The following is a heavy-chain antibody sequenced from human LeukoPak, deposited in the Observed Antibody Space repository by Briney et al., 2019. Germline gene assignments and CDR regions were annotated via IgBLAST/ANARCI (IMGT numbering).Heavy chain of an antibody. J-gene: IGHJ4*02. CDR3: ASGPADRGGY. CDR2: ISSSSSYI. D-gene: IGHD1-14*01. CDR1: GFTFSSYS. Sequence: GGSLRLSCAASGFTFSSYSMNWVRQAPGKGLEWVSSISSSSSYIYYADSVKSRFTISRDNAKNSLYLQMNSLRAEDTAVYYCASGPADRGGYWGQGTLVTVSS. V-gene: IGHV3-21*01.